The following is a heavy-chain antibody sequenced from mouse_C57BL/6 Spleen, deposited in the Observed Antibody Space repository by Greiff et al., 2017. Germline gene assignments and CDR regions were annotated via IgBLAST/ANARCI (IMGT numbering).Heavy chain of an antibody. CDR1: GYAFTNYL. CDR3: ARSYYGNWFAY. V-gene: IGHV1-54*01. Sequence: QVQLQQSGAELVRPGTSVKVSCKASGYAFTNYLIEWVKQRPGQGLEWIGVINPGSGGTNYNEKFKGKATLTADKSSSTAYMQLSSLTSEDSAVYFGARSYYGNWFAYWGQGTLVTVSA. D-gene: IGHD2-10*01. J-gene: IGHJ3*01. CDR2: INPGSGGT.